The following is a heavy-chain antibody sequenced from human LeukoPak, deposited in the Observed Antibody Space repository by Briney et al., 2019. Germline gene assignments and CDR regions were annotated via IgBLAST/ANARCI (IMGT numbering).Heavy chain of an antibody. CDR2: IYYSGST. CDR3: ARDRWYFDL. V-gene: IGHV4-59*01. J-gene: IGHJ2*01. Sequence: SETLSLTCTVSGGSISSYYWSWIRQPPGKGLEWIGYIYYSGSTNYNPSLKSRVTISVDTSKNQFSLKLSSLTAADTAVYYCARDRWYFDLWGRGTLVTVSS. CDR1: GGSISSYY.